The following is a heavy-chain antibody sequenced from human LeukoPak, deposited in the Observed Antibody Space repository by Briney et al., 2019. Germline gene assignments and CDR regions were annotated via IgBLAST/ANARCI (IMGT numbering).Heavy chain of an antibody. J-gene: IGHJ4*02. CDR1: GFTFDDYA. D-gene: IGHD6-13*01. CDR3: AKDGRSSFDY. V-gene: IGHV3-9*01. CDR2: ISWNSGSI. Sequence: GRSLRLSCAASGFTFDDYAMHWVRQAPGKGLEWVSGISWNSGSIGYADSVKGRFTISRDNAKNSLYLQMNSLRAEDTALYYCAKDGRSSFDYWGQGTLVTVSS.